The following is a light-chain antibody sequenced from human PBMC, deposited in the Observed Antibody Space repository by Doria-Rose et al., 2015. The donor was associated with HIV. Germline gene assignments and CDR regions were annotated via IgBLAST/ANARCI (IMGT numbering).Light chain of an antibody. V-gene: IGKV3-20*01. Sequence: TQSPGTLSLSPGERATLSCRASQSFSSTYLAWYQQKPGQAPSLLIYDGSTRATCIPDRFSASGSGTDLTLTINRLEPEDFALYYCHQYGTSWTFGQGAEVEI. CDR2: DGS. CDR1: QSFSSTY. CDR3: HQYGTSWT. J-gene: IGKJ1*01.